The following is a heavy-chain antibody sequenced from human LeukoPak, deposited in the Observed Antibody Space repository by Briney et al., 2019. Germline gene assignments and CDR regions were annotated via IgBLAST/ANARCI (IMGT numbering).Heavy chain of an antibody. D-gene: IGHD6-13*01. V-gene: IGHV4-59*01. CDR2: IYYSGST. CDR3: ASSSWYYNWFDP. Sequence: SETLSFTCTVSGGSISSYYWSWIRQPPGKGLEWIGYIYYSGSTNYNPSLKSRVTISVDTSKNQFSLKLSSVTAADTAVYYCASSSWYYNWFDPWGQGTLVTVSS. CDR1: GGSISSYY. J-gene: IGHJ5*02.